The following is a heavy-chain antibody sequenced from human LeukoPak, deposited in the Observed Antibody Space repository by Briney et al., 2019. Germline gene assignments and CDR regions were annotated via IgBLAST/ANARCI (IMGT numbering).Heavy chain of an antibody. J-gene: IGHJ6*03. CDR2: INHNGGT. Sequence: SETLSLTCAVYGGSFSDYSWTWIRQAPGEGLEWIGEINHNGGTNHDPSLVSRVIMSVDTSKNQFSLKVSSVTAADTAVYYCARVAYRYSINDWSRTGLGAYATKYYYYMDVWGKGTTVTVSS. V-gene: IGHV4-34*01. CDR1: GGSFSDYS. D-gene: IGHD3-9*01. CDR3: ARVAYRYSINDWSRTGLGAYATKYYYYMDV.